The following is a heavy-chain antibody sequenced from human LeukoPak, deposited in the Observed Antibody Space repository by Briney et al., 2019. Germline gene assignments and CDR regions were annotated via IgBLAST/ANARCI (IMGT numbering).Heavy chain of an antibody. CDR2: ISSSSSYI. V-gene: IGHV3-21*06. Sequence: GGALRLSCAASGFTFSSYGMSWVRQAPGKGLEWVSFISSSSSYIYYADSVKGRFTISRDNAKNSLYLQMNSLRAEDTAVYYCAREGVGISYYFDYWGQGTLVTVSS. CDR1: GFTFSSYG. J-gene: IGHJ4*02. CDR3: AREGVGISYYFDY. D-gene: IGHD2-21*01.